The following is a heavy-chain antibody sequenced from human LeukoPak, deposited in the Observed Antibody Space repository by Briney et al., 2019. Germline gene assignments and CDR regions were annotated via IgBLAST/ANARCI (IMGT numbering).Heavy chain of an antibody. CDR1: GYSFTSYW. J-gene: IGHJ5*02. CDR3: ARRGYYYDSSGPGGNWFDP. Sequence: KRGESLKISCKGSGYSFTSYWIGWVRQMPGKGLEWMGIIYPGDSDTRYSPSFQGQVTISADKSISTAYLQWSSLKASDTAMYYCARRGYYYDSSGPGGNWFDPWGQGTLVTVSS. CDR2: IYPGDSDT. D-gene: IGHD3-22*01. V-gene: IGHV5-51*01.